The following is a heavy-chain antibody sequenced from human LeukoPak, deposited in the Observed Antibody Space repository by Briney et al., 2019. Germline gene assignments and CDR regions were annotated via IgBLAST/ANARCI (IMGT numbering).Heavy chain of an antibody. Sequence: GGSLRLSCAASGFPFSSYTMNWVRQAPGKGLEWVSSITGSSNYIYYRDSVKGRFTISRDNAKNSLNLQLNSLRAEDAAVYYCARDTWSGGAFDIWGQGTRVTVSS. CDR2: ITGSSNYI. CDR3: ARDTWSGGAFDI. CDR1: GFPFSSYT. V-gene: IGHV3-21*01. D-gene: IGHD3-3*01. J-gene: IGHJ3*02.